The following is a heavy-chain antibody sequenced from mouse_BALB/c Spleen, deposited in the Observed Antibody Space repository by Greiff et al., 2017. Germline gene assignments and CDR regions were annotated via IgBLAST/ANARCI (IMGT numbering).Heavy chain of an antibody. D-gene: IGHD2-10*02. CDR3: NAGGYGKDAMDY. Sequence: EVKLMESGAELVRSGASVKLSCTASGFNIKDYYMHWVKQRPEQGLEWIGWIDPENGDTEYAPKFQGKATMTADTSSNTAYLQLSSLTSEDTAVYYCNAGGYGKDAMDYWGQGTSVTVSS. J-gene: IGHJ4*01. CDR2: IDPENGDT. V-gene: IGHV14-4*02. CDR1: GFNIKDYY.